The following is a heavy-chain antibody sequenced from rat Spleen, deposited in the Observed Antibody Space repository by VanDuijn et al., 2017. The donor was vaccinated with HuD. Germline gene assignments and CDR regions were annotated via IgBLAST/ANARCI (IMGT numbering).Heavy chain of an antibody. J-gene: IGHJ1*01. CDR1: GFTFNYYW. Sequence: EVQLVESGGGLVQPGRSLKLSCVTSGFTFNYYWMTWIRRAPGRGLEWVASITNASGRTYYPDSVKGRFTISRDTAQNTLYLQMDSLRSEDTATYYCARHPQLGTYWYFDFWGPGTMVTVSS. CDR3: ARHPQLGTYWYFDF. CDR2: ITNASGRT. D-gene: IGHD3-4*01. V-gene: IGHV5-31*01.